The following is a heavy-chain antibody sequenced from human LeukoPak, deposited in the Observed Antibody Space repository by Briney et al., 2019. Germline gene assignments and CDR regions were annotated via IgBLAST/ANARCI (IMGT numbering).Heavy chain of an antibody. CDR1: GGSISSGGYS. J-gene: IGHJ4*02. D-gene: IGHD3-9*01. CDR3: ARERLQYDILTGYTSGKFDY. V-gene: IGHV4-30-2*01. Sequence: KASETLSLTCAVSGGSISSGGYSWSWIRQPPGKGLEWIGYIYHSGSTYYNPSLKSRVTTSVDRSKNQFSLKLSSVTAADTAVYYCARERLQYDILTGYTSGKFDYWGQGTLVTVSS. CDR2: IYHSGST.